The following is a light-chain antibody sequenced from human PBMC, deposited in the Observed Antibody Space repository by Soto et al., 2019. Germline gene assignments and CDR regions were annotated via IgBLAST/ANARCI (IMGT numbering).Light chain of an antibody. V-gene: IGKV3-15*01. Sequence: IVVTQSPDILAVSPGETVTLSCRASHSLSDNLAWYQQKPGQAPRLLIFRASSRASGVPARFSGGGSGTEFTLTISTLQSEDFAVYYCQQYANWPPWTFGPGTKVDNK. CDR2: RAS. CDR1: HSLSDN. J-gene: IGKJ1*01. CDR3: QQYANWPPWT.